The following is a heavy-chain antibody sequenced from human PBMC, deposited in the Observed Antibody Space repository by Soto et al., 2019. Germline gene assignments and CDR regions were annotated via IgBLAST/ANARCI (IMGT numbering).Heavy chain of an antibody. CDR2: IYWDDDK. Sequence: QITLKESGPTLVKPTQTLTLTCTFSGFSLSADGVGVGWIRQPPGKTLEWLALIYWDDDKRYRPSLKSRLTITKDTSKTQVVLTMTNMDRVDTATYYCAHAYGGTGWPNDAFDVWGQGTVVTVSS. D-gene: IGHD2-21*01. CDR1: GFSLSADGVG. CDR3: AHAYGGTGWPNDAFDV. J-gene: IGHJ3*01. V-gene: IGHV2-5*02.